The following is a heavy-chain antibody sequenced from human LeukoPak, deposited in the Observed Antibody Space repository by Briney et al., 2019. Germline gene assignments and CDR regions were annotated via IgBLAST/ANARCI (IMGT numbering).Heavy chain of an antibody. D-gene: IGHD4-17*01. CDR3: ARDPNGDYLGAFDF. CDR2: ITSRDGRT. Sequence: PGGSLRLTCAAPEFTFSRYAMTWVRQAPGKGLEWVSSITSRDGRTSYADSVKGRFTVSRDNSKNTLYLHMNYLRVEDTAVYYCARDPNGDYLGAFDFWGQGTLVTVSS. J-gene: IGHJ3*01. CDR1: EFTFSRYA. V-gene: IGHV3-23*01.